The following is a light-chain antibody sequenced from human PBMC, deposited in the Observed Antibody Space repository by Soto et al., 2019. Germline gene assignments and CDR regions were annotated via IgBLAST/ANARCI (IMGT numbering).Light chain of an antibody. CDR2: GAS. CDR3: QQYNNWPPL. Sequence: EIVMTQSPATLSVSPGERATLSCRASQSVSSNLAWYQQKPGQAPRLLIYGASTRATGIPARFSGSGSGTEFTPTISSLQSEDFAVYYCQQYNNWPPLFGQGTKVDIK. J-gene: IGKJ1*01. V-gene: IGKV3-15*01. CDR1: QSVSSN.